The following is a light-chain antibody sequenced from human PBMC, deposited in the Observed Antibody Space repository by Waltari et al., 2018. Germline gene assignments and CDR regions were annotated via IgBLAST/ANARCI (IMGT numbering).Light chain of an antibody. CDR3: AAWTDTSKIV. CDR2: EVT. CDR1: SSDISPYKR. V-gene: IGLV2-18*02. J-gene: IGLJ2*01. Sequence: QSALTQPPSVSGSPGQSVTISCTGTSSDISPYKRVSWYHQPPGTAPKLIIVEVTNRPSGVPDRFSGSQSGYTASLTISGLQAEDEAHYYCAAWTDTSKIVFGGGTRVTVL.